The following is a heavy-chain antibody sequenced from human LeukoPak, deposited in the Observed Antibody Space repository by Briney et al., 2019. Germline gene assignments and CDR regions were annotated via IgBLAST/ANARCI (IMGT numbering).Heavy chain of an antibody. Sequence: GGSLRLSCAASGFTFSGSALHWVRQASGKGLEWVGRIRSTANGYATAYAASVKGRFTISRDDSKNTAYLQMDSLKTEDTAVYYCARAYQLPLFWGQGTLVTVSS. V-gene: IGHV3-73*01. CDR1: GFTFSGSA. J-gene: IGHJ4*02. D-gene: IGHD2-2*01. CDR3: ARAYQLPLF. CDR2: IRSTANGYAT.